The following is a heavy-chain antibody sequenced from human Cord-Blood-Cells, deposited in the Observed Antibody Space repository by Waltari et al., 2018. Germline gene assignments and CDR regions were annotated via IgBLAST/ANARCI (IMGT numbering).Heavy chain of an antibody. CDR3: ARAVSSSWFYYFDY. Sequence: QLQLQESGSGLVTPSQTLSLTCAVSGGSISSGGYSWSWTRQPPGKGLEWIGYIYHSGSTYYNPSLKSRVTISVDRSKNQFSLKLSSVTAADTAVYYCARAVSSSWFYYFDYWGQGTLVTVSS. CDR1: GGSISSGGYS. CDR2: IYHSGST. J-gene: IGHJ4*02. V-gene: IGHV4-30-2*01. D-gene: IGHD6-13*01.